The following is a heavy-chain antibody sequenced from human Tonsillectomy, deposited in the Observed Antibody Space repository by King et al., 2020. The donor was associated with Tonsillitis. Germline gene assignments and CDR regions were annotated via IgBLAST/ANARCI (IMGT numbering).Heavy chain of an antibody. Sequence: VQLVESGGGLVQPGGSLRLSCAASGFTFSSYAMSWVRQAPGKGLEWVSVIYSGGSSTYYADSVKGRFTISRDNSKNTLYLQMNSLRAEDTAVYYCAKVLAPGYSSSWNLPHYYYGMDVWGQGTTVTVSS. V-gene: IGHV3-23*03. CDR3: AKVLAPGYSSSWNLPHYYYGMDV. CDR2: IYSGGSST. J-gene: IGHJ6*02. D-gene: IGHD6-13*01. CDR1: GFTFSSYA.